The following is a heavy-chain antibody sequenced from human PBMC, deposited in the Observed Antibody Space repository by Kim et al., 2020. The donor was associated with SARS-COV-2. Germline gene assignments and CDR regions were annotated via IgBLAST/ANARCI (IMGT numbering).Heavy chain of an antibody. D-gene: IGHD2-15*01. V-gene: IGHV3-23*01. Sequence: SGKGRVTISRDNSRNTLYLHMNSLRAEDTALYYCAKAKTSSGGCYSGMDYWGQGTLVTVSS. J-gene: IGHJ4*02. CDR3: AKAKTSSGGCYSGMDY.